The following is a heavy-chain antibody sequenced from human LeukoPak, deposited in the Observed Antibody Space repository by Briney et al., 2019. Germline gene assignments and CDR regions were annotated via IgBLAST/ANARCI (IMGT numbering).Heavy chain of an antibody. CDR2: ISAYNGNT. D-gene: IGHD2-21*02. V-gene: IGHV1-18*01. CDR1: GYTFTGYG. Sequence: ASVKVSCKASGYTFTGYGISWVRQAPGQGLEWMGWISAYNGNTNYAQKLQGRVTMTTDTSTSTAYMELRSLRSDDTAVYYCARVGGGDLHDAFDIWGQGTMVTVSS. J-gene: IGHJ3*02. CDR3: ARVGGGDLHDAFDI.